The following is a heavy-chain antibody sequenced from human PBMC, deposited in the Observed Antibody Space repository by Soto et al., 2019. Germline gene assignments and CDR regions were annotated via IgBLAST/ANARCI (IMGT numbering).Heavy chain of an antibody. CDR3: ARRSLRITMVRGVSRDAFDI. J-gene: IGHJ3*02. CDR1: GYSFTSYW. V-gene: IGHV5-51*01. CDR2: IYPGDSDT. Sequence: FLKISCKGSGYSFTSYWIGRVRQMPGKGLELMGIIYPGDSDTRYSPSFQGQVTISADKSISTAYLQWSSLKASDTAMYYCARRSLRITMVRGVSRDAFDIWGQGXMVTV. D-gene: IGHD3-10*01.